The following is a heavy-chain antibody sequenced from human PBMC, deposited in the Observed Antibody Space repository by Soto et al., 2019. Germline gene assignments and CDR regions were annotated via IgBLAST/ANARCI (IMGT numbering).Heavy chain of an antibody. CDR2: IYYSGST. Sequence: QVQLQESGPGLVKPSQTLSLTCTVSGGSISSGGYYWSWIRQHPGKGLEWIGYIYYSGSTYYNPSPKSRLTLSVDTSKNQFSLKLISVTVADTAVYYCARAARVGFCDYWGQGTLVTVSS. CDR3: ARAARVGFCDY. J-gene: IGHJ4*02. V-gene: IGHV4-31*03. CDR1: GGSISSGGYY. D-gene: IGHD6-6*01.